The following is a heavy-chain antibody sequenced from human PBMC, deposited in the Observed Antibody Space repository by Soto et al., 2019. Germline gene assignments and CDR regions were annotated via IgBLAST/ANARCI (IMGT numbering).Heavy chain of an antibody. CDR2: IWYDGSNK. CDR3: AKVGGDYRWFDS. V-gene: IGHV3-33*06. CDR1: GFTFSSYG. Sequence: QVQLVESGGGVVQPGRTLRLSCAASGFTFSSYGMYWVRQAPGKGLEWVAVIWYDGSNKYYADSVKGRFTISRDNSKNTLSLQMSSLRAEDTAVYYCAKVGGDYRWFDSWGQGTLVIVSS. D-gene: IGHD4-17*01. J-gene: IGHJ5*01.